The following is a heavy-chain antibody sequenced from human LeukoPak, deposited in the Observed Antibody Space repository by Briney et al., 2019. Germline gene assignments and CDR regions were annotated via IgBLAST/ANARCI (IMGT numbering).Heavy chain of an antibody. CDR3: ANGPMITFGGLTEREFDY. V-gene: IGHV3-30*18. D-gene: IGHD3-16*01. CDR2: MSYDGRNK. Sequence: GRSLRLSCAASGFTFSSYGMHWVRQAPGKGLEWVAFMSYDGRNKYYGDSVKGRFTISRDISKNTLYLQMGSLRAEDTAVYYCANGPMITFGGLTEREFDYWGQGTLVTVSS. J-gene: IGHJ4*02. CDR1: GFTFSSYG.